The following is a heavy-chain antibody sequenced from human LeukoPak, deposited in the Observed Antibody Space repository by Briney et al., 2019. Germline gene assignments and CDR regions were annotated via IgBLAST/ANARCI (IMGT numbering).Heavy chain of an antibody. Sequence: GGSLRLSCTASGFTFRNYAMSWIRQAPGKGLEWISAITGGGDDTYYADSVKGRFPISRDNSKDTLYLQMNSLRVDDTAVYYCAKGSSSSRPYYFDYWGQGALVTVSS. CDR3: AKGSSSSRPYYFDY. D-gene: IGHD6-6*01. V-gene: IGHV3-23*01. J-gene: IGHJ4*02. CDR2: ITGGGDDT. CDR1: GFTFRNYA.